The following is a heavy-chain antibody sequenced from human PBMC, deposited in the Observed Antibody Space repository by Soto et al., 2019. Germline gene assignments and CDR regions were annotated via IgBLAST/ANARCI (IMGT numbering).Heavy chain of an antibody. CDR3: ASTLAAAKGSFDY. J-gene: IGHJ4*02. V-gene: IGHV4-59*08. CDR1: GGSISSYY. D-gene: IGHD6-13*01. CDR2: IYYSGST. Sequence: QVQLQESGPGLVKPSETLSLTCTVSGGSISSYYWSWIRQPPGKGLEWIGYIYYSGSTNYNPSLKSRVTISVDTSKNQSSLKLSSVTAADTAVYYCASTLAAAKGSFDYWGQGTLVTVSS.